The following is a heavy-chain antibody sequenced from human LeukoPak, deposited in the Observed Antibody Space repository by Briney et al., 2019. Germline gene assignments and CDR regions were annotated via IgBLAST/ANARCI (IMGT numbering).Heavy chain of an antibody. CDR1: GFTFSSYA. Sequence: SGGSLRLSCAASGFTFSSYAMNWVRQAPGKGLEWVSGVSASGASTYFADSVKGRFIISRDNSRNTLDLQKNSLRAEDRALYYCARQSTAWHVDYWGQGILVTVSA. CDR2: VSASGAST. D-gene: IGHD2-21*02. J-gene: IGHJ4*02. V-gene: IGHV3-23*01. CDR3: ARQSTAWHVDY.